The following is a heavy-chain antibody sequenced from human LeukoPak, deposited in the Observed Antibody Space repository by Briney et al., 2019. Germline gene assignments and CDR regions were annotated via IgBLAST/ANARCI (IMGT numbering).Heavy chain of an antibody. D-gene: IGHD6-19*01. V-gene: IGHV3-73*01. CDR3: TRRVAVAG. J-gene: IGHJ4*02. CDR1: GFTFSGSA. Sequence: GGSLRLSCAASGFTFSGSAMHWVRQASGKGLEWVGRIRSKANSYATAYAASVKGRFTISRDDSKNTAYLQMNSPKTEDTAVYYCTRRVAVAGWGQGTLVTVSS. CDR2: IRSKANSYAT.